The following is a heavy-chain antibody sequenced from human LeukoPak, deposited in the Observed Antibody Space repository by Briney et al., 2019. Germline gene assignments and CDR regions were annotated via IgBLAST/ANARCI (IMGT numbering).Heavy chain of an antibody. CDR1: GYSFTSNW. J-gene: IGHJ4*02. CDR2: IYPGDSDT. D-gene: IGHD6-13*01. V-gene: IGHV5-51*01. Sequence: GESLKISCKGSGYSFTSNWIGWVRQMPGKGLEWMGIIYPGDSDTRYSPSFQGQVTISADKSISTAYLQWSSLKASDTAMYYCARQPFGRSSRYYFDYWGQGTLVTVSS. CDR3: ARQPFGRSSRYYFDY.